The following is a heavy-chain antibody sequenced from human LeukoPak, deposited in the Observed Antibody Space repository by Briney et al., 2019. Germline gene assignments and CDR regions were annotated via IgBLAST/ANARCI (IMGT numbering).Heavy chain of an antibody. D-gene: IGHD3-22*01. CDR1: GYTFTSYG. CDR3: ARGDYYDSSGYSGLDY. CDR2: ISAYNGNT. V-gene: IGHV1-18*01. J-gene: IGHJ4*02. Sequence: GASVKVSCKASGYTFTSYGISWVRQAPGQGLEWMGWISAYNGNTNYAQKLQGRVTMTTDTSTSTAYMELSSLRSEDTAVYYCARGDYYDSSGYSGLDYWGQGTLVTVSS.